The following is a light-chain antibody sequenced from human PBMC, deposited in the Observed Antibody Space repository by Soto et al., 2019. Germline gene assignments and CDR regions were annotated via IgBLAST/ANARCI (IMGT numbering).Light chain of an antibody. Sequence: DIQLTQSPSSLSASVGDSVTITCRASQGITSYLAWYQQKPGKAPNLLIYGASTLQSGVPSRFSGSGSGTDFTLTINSQQAEDFATYYCQQTRSYPSTFGGGTKVDIK. CDR3: QQTRSYPST. CDR2: GAS. J-gene: IGKJ4*01. V-gene: IGKV1-9*01. CDR1: QGITSY.